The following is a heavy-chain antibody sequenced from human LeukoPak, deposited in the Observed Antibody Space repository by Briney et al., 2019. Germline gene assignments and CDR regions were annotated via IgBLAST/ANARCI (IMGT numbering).Heavy chain of an antibody. J-gene: IGHJ4*02. CDR2: IYYSGST. CDR3: ASSPTRSSSRTALFDY. D-gene: IGHD6-13*01. CDR1: GGSISSYY. Sequence: SETLSLTCTVSGGSISSYYWSWIRQPPGKGLEWVGYIYYSGSTNYNPSLKSRVTISIDTSNNQFSLKLSSVTAADTAVYYCASSPTRSSSRTALFDYWGQGTLVTVSS. V-gene: IGHV4-59*01.